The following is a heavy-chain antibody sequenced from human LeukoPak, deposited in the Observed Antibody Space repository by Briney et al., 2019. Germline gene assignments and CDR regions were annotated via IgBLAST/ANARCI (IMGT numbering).Heavy chain of an antibody. Sequence: GGSLRLSCAASGFTFSDYYMSWLRQAPGKGLEGGSYISSSGSIIDYADSVKVRFTVSRDNAKNSLYLQMNSLRAEDRAVYYCARGYCRSTSCYIAASYTRYWAFDIWGQGTMVTVSS. V-gene: IGHV3-11*04. CDR3: ARGYCRSTSCYIAASYTRYWAFDI. J-gene: IGHJ3*02. CDR1: GFTFSDYY. D-gene: IGHD2-2*02. CDR2: ISSSGSII.